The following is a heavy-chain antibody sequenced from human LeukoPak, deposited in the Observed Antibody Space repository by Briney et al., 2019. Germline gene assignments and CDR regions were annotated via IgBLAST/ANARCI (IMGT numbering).Heavy chain of an antibody. Sequence: PGGSLRLSCAASGFIFSSSWMSWVRQAPGKGLEWVAYIKQDGSEKYYVDSVKGRFTISRDNAESSLYLQMNSLRAEDTAVYYCAKGGWYLDCWGRGTLVTVSS. CDR2: IKQDGSEK. CDR1: GFIFSSSW. J-gene: IGHJ4*02. CDR3: AKGGWYLDC. D-gene: IGHD6-19*01. V-gene: IGHV3-7*01.